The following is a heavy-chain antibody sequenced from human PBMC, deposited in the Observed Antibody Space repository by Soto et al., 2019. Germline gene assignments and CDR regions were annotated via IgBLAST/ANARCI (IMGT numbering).Heavy chain of an antibody. CDR2: IYYSGST. CDR1: GGSISSGGYY. CDR3: ATLDGYGDQTDYWYFDL. D-gene: IGHD4-17*01. J-gene: IGHJ2*01. V-gene: IGHV4-31*03. Sequence: QVQLQESGPGLVKPSQTLSLTCTVSGGSISSGGYYWSWIRQHPGKGLEWIGYIYYSGSTYYNPSLKSRVTISVDTSKNQFSLKLSSVTAADTAVYYCATLDGYGDQTDYWYFDLWGRGTLVTVSS.